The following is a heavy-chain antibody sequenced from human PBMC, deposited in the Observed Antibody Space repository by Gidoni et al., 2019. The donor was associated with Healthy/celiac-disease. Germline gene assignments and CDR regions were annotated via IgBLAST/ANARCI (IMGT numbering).Heavy chain of an antibody. V-gene: IGHV3-74*01. CDR1: GSTFSIYW. J-gene: IGHJ3*02. D-gene: IGHD3-22*01. CDR3: ARGAATYYYDSSGYSHAFDI. CDR2: MKSDGSST. Sequence: DVQLVESGGGLVQPGGSLRLSCAASGSTFSIYWRPWVRQAPGKGLVWVSRMKSDGSSTSYADSVKARFTISRDNAKNTLYLQMNSLRAEDTAVYYCARGAATYYYDSSGYSHAFDIWGQGTMVTVSS.